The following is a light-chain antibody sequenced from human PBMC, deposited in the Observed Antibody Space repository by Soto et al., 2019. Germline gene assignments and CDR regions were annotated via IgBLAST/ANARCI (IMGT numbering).Light chain of an antibody. J-gene: IGLJ1*01. CDR1: SSDVGGYNY. CDR2: EVS. CDR3: SSYTSSSTLYV. V-gene: IGLV2-14*01. Sequence: QSALTQPASVSGSPGQSITISCTGTSSDVGGYNYVSWYQQHPGNAPKLMIYEVSNRPSGVSNRFSGSKSGNTASLTISGLQAEDEADYYCSSYTSSSTLYVLGTGTKVTVL.